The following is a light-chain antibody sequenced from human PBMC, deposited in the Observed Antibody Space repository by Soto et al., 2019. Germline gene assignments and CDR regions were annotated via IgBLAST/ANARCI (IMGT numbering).Light chain of an antibody. CDR3: QQYNNWPRT. CDR2: DAS. V-gene: IGKV3-15*01. CDR1: QSVSSSY. Sequence: EIVLTQSPGTLSLSPWERATLSCRASQSVSSSYLAWYQQRPGQAPRLLIYDASTRATGIPARFSGSGSGTEFTLTISSLQSEDFAVYYCQQYNNWPRTFGQGTKVDNK. J-gene: IGKJ1*01.